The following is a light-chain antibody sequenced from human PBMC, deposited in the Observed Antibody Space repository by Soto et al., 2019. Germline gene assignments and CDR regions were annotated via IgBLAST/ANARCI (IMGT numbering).Light chain of an antibody. Sequence: QPVLTQSPSASASLGASVKLTCTLSSGHSSYAIAWHQQQPEKGPRYLMKLNSDGSHSKGDGIPDRFSGSSSGAERYLTISSLQSEDEADYYCQTLGTGPWVFGGGTKLTVL. J-gene: IGLJ3*02. CDR1: SGHSSYA. CDR2: LNSDGSH. CDR3: QTLGTGPWV. V-gene: IGLV4-69*01.